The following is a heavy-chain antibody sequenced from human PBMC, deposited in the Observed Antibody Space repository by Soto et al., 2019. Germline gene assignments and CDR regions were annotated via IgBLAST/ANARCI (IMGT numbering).Heavy chain of an antibody. CDR2: ISSSGSTI. CDR1: GFTFSDYY. V-gene: IGHV3-11*01. Sequence: GSLRLSCAASGFTFSDYYTSWILQAPGKGLEWVSYISSSGSTIYYADSVKGRFTISRDNAKNSLYLQMNSLRAEDTAVYYCARDLNYYDSSGYYQPYYFDYWGQGTLVTVSS. J-gene: IGHJ4*02. CDR3: ARDLNYYDSSGYYQPYYFDY. D-gene: IGHD3-22*01.